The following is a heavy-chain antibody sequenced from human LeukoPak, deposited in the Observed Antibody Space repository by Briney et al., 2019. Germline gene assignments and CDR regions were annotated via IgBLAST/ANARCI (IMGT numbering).Heavy chain of an antibody. J-gene: IGHJ4*02. D-gene: IGHD6-13*01. CDR2: SSSSSSTI. CDR3: ARDSSSWYASFDY. V-gene: IGHV3-48*04. CDR1: GFTFSSYS. Sequence: PGGSLRLSCAASGFTFSSYSMNWVRQAPGKGLEWVSYSSSSSSTIYYADSVKGRFTISRDNAKNSLYLQMNSLRAEDTAVYYCARDSSSWYASFDYWGQGTLVTVSS.